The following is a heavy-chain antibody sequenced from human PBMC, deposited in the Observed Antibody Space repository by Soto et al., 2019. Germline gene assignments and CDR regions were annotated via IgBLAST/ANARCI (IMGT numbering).Heavy chain of an antibody. CDR3: ARDYRPSYYHGMDV. CDR1: GYTFTSYG. Sequence: ASVKVSCKASGYTFTSYGISWVRQAPGQGLEWMGWISAYDGNTNYAQKLQGRVTMTTDTSTSTAYMDLRSLRSDDTAVYYCARDYRPSYYHGMDVCGQGTTVTVSS. D-gene: IGHD4-4*01. CDR2: ISAYDGNT. V-gene: IGHV1-18*01. J-gene: IGHJ6*02.